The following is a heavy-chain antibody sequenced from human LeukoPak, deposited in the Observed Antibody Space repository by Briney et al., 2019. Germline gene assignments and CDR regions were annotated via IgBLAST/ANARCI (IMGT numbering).Heavy chain of an antibody. J-gene: IGHJ3*02. CDR2: IYYSGST. CDR3: ASPDMTTGDVSGFDI. CDR1: GGSISSSSYY. Sequence: SETLSLTCTVSGGSISSSSYYWGWIRQPPGKGLEWIGSIYYSGSTYYNPSLKSRVTISVDTSKNQFSLKLSSVTAADTAVYYCASPDMTTGDVSGFDIWGQGTMVTVSS. V-gene: IGHV4-39*07. D-gene: IGHD4-17*01.